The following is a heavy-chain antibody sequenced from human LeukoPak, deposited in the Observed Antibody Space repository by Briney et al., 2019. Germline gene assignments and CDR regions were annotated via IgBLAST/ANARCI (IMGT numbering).Heavy chain of an antibody. Sequence: ASVKVSCKASGYTFTSYGISWVRQAPGQGLEWMGWISTYNGDTNYAQKLQGRVIMTTDTSTSTAYMELRSLRSDDTALYYCARVRNSGWGIDYWGQGTLVTVSS. CDR2: ISTYNGDT. V-gene: IGHV1-18*01. CDR1: GYTFTSYG. D-gene: IGHD6-19*01. CDR3: ARVRNSGWGIDY. J-gene: IGHJ4*02.